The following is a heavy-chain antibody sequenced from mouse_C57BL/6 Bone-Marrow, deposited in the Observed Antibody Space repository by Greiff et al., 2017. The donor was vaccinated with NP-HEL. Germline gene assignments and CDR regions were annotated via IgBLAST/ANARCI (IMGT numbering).Heavy chain of an antibody. J-gene: IGHJ4*01. CDR1: GYAFSSSW. CDR2: IYPGDGDT. Sequence: VQLQQSGPELVKPGASVKLSCKASGYAFSSSWMNWVKQRPGQGLEWIGRIYPGDGDTNYNGKFKGKATLTADKSSSTAYMQLSSLTSEDSAVYFCAIDNYYSMDYWGQGTSVTVSS. D-gene: IGHD1-3*01. V-gene: IGHV1-82*01. CDR3: AIDNYYSMDY.